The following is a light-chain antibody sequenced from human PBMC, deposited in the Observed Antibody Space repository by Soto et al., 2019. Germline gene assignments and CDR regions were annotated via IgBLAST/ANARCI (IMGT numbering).Light chain of an antibody. CDR1: SSDVGGYNS. CDR2: EVT. J-gene: IGLJ3*02. CDR3: SSHAGIINVV. Sequence: QSALTQPPSASGSPGQSVTISCTGTSSDVGGYNSVSWYQQHPGKAPKLIIYEVTKRPSGVPDRFSGSKSGNTASLTVSSLQAEDDADYYCSSHAGIINVVFGGGTQLTVL. V-gene: IGLV2-8*01.